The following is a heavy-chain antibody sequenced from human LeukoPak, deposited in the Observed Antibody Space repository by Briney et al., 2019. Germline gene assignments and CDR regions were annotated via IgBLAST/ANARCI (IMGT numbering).Heavy chain of an antibody. CDR3: ARASAYCGGDCYSSLYYFNY. CDR2: ISSSSSYI. Sequence: PGGSLRLSCAASGFTFSSYSMNWVRQAPGKGLEWVSSISSSSSYIYYAASVKGRFTISRDNAKNSLYLQMNSLRAEDTAVYYCARASAYCGGDCYSSLYYFNYWCQGTLVTVSS. J-gene: IGHJ4*02. D-gene: IGHD2-21*02. V-gene: IGHV3-21*01. CDR1: GFTFSSYS.